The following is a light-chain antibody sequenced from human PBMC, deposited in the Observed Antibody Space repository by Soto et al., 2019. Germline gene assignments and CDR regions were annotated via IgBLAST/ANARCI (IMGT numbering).Light chain of an antibody. V-gene: IGLV2-23*03. Sequence: QSVLTQPASVSGSPGQSITISCTGTSSDVGSYNLVSWYQQHPGKAPKLMIYEGSKRPSGVSNRFSGSKSGNTASLTISGLQAEDEADYYCCSYARSSTVFGTGTKVTVL. CDR2: EGS. J-gene: IGLJ1*01. CDR1: SSDVGSYNL. CDR3: CSYARSSTV.